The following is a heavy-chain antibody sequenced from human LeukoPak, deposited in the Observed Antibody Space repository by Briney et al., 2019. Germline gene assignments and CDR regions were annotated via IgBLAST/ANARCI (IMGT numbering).Heavy chain of an antibody. CDR3: ARVFERITMVRGATDV. V-gene: IGHV4-34*01. CDR2: INHSGST. D-gene: IGHD3-10*01. Sequence: SETLSLTCAVYGGSFSVYYWSWIRQPPGKGLEWIGEINHSGSTNYNPSLKSRVTISVDTSKNQFSLKLSSVTAADTAVYYCARVFERITMVRGATDVWGKGTTVTVSS. J-gene: IGHJ6*04. CDR1: GGSFSVYY.